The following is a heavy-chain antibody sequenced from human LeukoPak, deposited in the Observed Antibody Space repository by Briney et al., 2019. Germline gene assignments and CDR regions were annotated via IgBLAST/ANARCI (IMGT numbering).Heavy chain of an antibody. Sequence: PSETLSLTCTVSGGSISSYYWSWIRQPPGKGLEWIGYIYYSGSTNYNPSPKSRVTISVDTSKNQFSLKLSSVTAADTAVYYCARHTWIQLWSDYWGQGTLVTVSS. V-gene: IGHV4-59*08. CDR1: GGSISSYY. CDR3: ARHTWIQLWSDY. CDR2: IYYSGST. J-gene: IGHJ4*02. D-gene: IGHD5-18*01.